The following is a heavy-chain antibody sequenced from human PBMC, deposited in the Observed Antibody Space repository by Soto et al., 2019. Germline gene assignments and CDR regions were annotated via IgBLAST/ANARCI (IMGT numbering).Heavy chain of an antibody. CDR2: INPISGTT. D-gene: IGHD2-15*01. CDR3: ARGAGYCSGGSCYSEVDYYYYMDV. V-gene: IGHV1-69*05. J-gene: IGHJ6*03. CDR1: GGTFSSYA. Sequence: GASVKVSCKASGGTFSSYAISWVRQAPGQGLEWMGGINPISGTTNYAQKFQGRVTMTRDTSTSTAYMELSRLRSDDTAVYYCARGAGYCSGGSCYSEVDYYYYMDVWGKGTTVTVSS.